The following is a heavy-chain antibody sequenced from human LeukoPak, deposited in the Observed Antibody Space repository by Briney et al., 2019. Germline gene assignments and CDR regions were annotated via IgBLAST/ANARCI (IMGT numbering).Heavy chain of an antibody. Sequence: ASVKVSCKASGYTLTDYYMNWVRQAPGQGLEWMGWINLNSGGTNYAHKFQGRVTVTRDTSISTAYMELSSLRSDDTAVYYCSYSGYGWDVIRFDYWGQGTLVAVSS. J-gene: IGHJ4*02. D-gene: IGHD2-8*02. CDR2: INLNSGGT. CDR3: SYSGYGWDVIRFDY. CDR1: GYTLTDYY. V-gene: IGHV1-2*02.